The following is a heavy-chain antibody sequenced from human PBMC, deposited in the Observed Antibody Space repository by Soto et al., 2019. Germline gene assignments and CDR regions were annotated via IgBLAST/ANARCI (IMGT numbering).Heavy chain of an antibody. V-gene: IGHV3-30*18. Sequence: HPGGSLRLSCAASGFTFSSYGMHWVRQAPGKGLEWVAVISYDGSNKYYADSVKGRFTISRDNSKNTLYLQMNSLRAEDTAVYYCAKDLTYSGAFDIWGQGTMVTVSS. J-gene: IGHJ3*02. CDR3: AKDLTYSGAFDI. CDR1: GFTFSSYG. D-gene: IGHD3-10*01. CDR2: ISYDGSNK.